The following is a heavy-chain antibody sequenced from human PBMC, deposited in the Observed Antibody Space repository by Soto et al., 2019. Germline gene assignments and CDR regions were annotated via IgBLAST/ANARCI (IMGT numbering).Heavy chain of an antibody. J-gene: IGHJ5*02. CDR3: ARVLRGWFDP. Sequence: QVQLQESGPGLVKPSGTLSLTCAVSGGSITSANWWTWVRQPPGGGLEWIGEISHSGITNYKASLKSRVTISVEKTKNDVSLKLASVTAADTAVYYCARVLRGWFDPWGQGTPVTVSS. CDR2: ISHSGIT. V-gene: IGHV4-4*02. CDR1: GGSITSANW.